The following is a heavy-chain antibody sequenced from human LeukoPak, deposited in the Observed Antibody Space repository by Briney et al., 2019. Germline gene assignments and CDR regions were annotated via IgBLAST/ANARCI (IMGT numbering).Heavy chain of an antibody. D-gene: IGHD2-15*01. V-gene: IGHV3-23*01. J-gene: IGHJ4*02. CDR2: ITASSGNT. Sequence: PGGSLRLSCAASGFTFSSYSMNWVRQAPGKGLEWVSSITASSGNTFYADSVKGRFTISRENSKNTLYLQMNSLRPEDTAIYYCANRYCSGGSCYFDNWGLGTLVTVSS. CDR3: ANRYCSGGSCYFDN. CDR1: GFTFSSYS.